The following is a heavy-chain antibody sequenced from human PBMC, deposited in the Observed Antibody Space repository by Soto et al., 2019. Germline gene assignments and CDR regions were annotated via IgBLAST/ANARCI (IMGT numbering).Heavy chain of an antibody. CDR2: IIPMFGTA. CDR3: ASGIQLWLRRINNGYSG. Sequence: QVQLVQSGAEVKKPESSVKVSCKAPGGTFSTYAISWVRQAPGQGLEWMGGIIPMFGTANYAQRFQDRVTLTADESTNTVYMELSSLRSEDTAVYLCASGIQLWLRRINNGYSGWGQGPLVTVSS. CDR1: GGTFSTYA. D-gene: IGHD5-18*01. J-gene: IGHJ4*02. V-gene: IGHV1-69*12.